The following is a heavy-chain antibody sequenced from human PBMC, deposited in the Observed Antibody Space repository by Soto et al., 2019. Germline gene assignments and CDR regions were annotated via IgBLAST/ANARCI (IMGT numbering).Heavy chain of an antibody. CDR2: IWYDGNNK. J-gene: IGHJ2*01. V-gene: IGHV3-33*01. Sequence: QVQLVESGGGVVQPGRSLRLSCAASGFTFSTYGRHWVRQAPGKGLEWVAVIWYDGNNKYYADSVKGRFTISRDNSKNTLYLQMHSLRAEDTAVYYCARTNSHWYFDLWGRGTLVTVSS. CDR1: GFTFSTYG. CDR3: ARTNSHWYFDL. D-gene: IGHD1-1*01.